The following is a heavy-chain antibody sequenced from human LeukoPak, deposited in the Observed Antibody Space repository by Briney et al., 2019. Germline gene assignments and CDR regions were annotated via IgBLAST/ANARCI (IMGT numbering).Heavy chain of an antibody. V-gene: IGHV3-21*01. CDR2: ISSSSSYI. Sequence: GGSLRLSCAASGFTFSSYSMSWVRQAPGKGLEWVSSISSSSSYIYYADSVKGRFTISRDNAKNSLYLQMNSLRAEDTAVYYCAKSGSGYYNYYYYMDVWGKGTTVTVSS. CDR3: AKSGSGYYNYYYYMDV. D-gene: IGHD3-22*01. CDR1: GFTFSSYS. J-gene: IGHJ6*03.